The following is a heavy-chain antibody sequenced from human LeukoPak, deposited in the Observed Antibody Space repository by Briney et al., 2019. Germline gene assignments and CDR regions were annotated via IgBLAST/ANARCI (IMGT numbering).Heavy chain of an antibody. CDR2: ISYGGSNK. CDR3: ARDRYDILTGYYPA. J-gene: IGHJ5*02. V-gene: IGHV3-30*04. CDR1: GFTFSSYA. Sequence: GGSLRLSCAASGFTFSSYAMHWVRQAPGKGLEWVAVISYGGSNKYYADSVKGRFTISRDNSKNTLYLQMNSLRAEDTAVYYCARDRYDILTGYYPAWGQGTLVTVSS. D-gene: IGHD3-9*01.